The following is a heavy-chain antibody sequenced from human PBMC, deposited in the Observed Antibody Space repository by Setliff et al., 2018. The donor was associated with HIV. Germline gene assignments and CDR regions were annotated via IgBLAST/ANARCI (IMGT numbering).Heavy chain of an antibody. Sequence: SVKVSCKASGGTFSIYAISWVRQAPGQGLEWMGGIIPILGMSIYAQNFQGRVTISRDTSASTAYMELSSLRSEDTAVYYCARDSGATAFDYWGQGTLVTVSS. CDR3: ARDSGATAFDY. CDR2: IIPILGMS. V-gene: IGHV1-69*10. CDR1: GGTFSIYA. D-gene: IGHD1-26*01. J-gene: IGHJ4*02.